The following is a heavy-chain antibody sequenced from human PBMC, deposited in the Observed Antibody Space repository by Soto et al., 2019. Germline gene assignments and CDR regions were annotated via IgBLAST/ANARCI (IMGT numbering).Heavy chain of an antibody. Sequence: PSETLSLTCAVSRGSISSDNWWIWVRQAPGKGLEYIGQIYHSGTTDYNPSLKSRVTISVDTSKNQFSLKLSSVTAADTAVYYCARRDFWSGRVDYWGQGTLVTVSS. CDR3: ARRDFWSGRVDY. CDR2: IYHSGTT. V-gene: IGHV4-4*02. CDR1: RGSISSDNW. J-gene: IGHJ4*02. D-gene: IGHD3-3*01.